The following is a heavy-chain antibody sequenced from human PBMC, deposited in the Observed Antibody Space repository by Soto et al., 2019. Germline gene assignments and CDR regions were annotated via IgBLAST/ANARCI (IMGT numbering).Heavy chain of an antibody. V-gene: IGHV4-4*02. CDR2: IYHTGNT. CDR3: ARDSRAAAGNRRYYFDY. D-gene: IGHD6-13*01. CDR1: GGSLSSSSW. Sequence: XTLSLPCAVSGGSLSSSSWWSWVLQPPVKGLEWIGEIYHTGNTNYNPSLESRVTISVDKSKNQFYLNLNSVTSADTAVYYFARDSRAAAGNRRYYFDYWGQGTLGTVSS. J-gene: IGHJ4*02.